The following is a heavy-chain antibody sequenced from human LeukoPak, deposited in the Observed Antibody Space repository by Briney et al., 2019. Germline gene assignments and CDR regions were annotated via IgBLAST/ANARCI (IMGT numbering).Heavy chain of an antibody. CDR3: ARADNYGSILDY. D-gene: IGHD3-10*01. CDR2: IDQDGSAE. J-gene: IGHJ4*02. CDR1: GFTFSNYW. V-gene: IGHV3-7*04. Sequence: GGSLRLSCAASGFTFSNYWMSWVCQSPGRGLEWVANIDQDGSAEYYVDSGGGRFTVYRDNEKNPLYLQIDSLRAEDTAVYYCARADNYGSILDYWGRGTLVTVSS.